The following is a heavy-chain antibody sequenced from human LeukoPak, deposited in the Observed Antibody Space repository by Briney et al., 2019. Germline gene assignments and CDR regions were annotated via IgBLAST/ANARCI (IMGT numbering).Heavy chain of an antibody. V-gene: IGHV4-34*01. CDR1: GGSFSGYY. J-gene: IGHJ6*04. CDR3: ARDIRSYGSGSYYNRGYYYYYGMDV. Sequence: SETLSLTCAVYGGSFSGYYWSWIRQPPGKGLEWIGEINHSGSTNYNPSLKSRVTISVDTSKNQFSLKLSSVTAADTAVYYCARDIRSYGSGSYYNRGYYYYYGMDVWGKGTTVTVSS. CDR2: INHSGST. D-gene: IGHD3-10*01.